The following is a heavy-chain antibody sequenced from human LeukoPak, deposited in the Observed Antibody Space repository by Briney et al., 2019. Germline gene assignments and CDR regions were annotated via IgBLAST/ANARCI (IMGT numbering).Heavy chain of an antibody. CDR3: ARALDDSSGYYVDY. CDR2: INLSGST. Sequence: PSETLSLTCAVYGGFFRGYYWCWIRPPPGKGLEWIGEINLSGSTNYNPSLKSRVTIPVDTSKNQFSLKLSSVTAADTAVYYCARALDDSSGYYVDYWGQGTLVTVSS. D-gene: IGHD3-22*01. J-gene: IGHJ4*02. V-gene: IGHV4-34*01. CDR1: GGFFRGYY.